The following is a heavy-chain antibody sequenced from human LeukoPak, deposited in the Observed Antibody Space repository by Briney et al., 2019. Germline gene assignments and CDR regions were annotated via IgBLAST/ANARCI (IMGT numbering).Heavy chain of an antibody. CDR1: GGSISSYY. CDR3: ARDGWRIAVAAGGGGSFDV. J-gene: IGHJ3*01. CDR2: IYYSGST. D-gene: IGHD6-19*01. V-gene: IGHV4-59*01. Sequence: PSETLSLTCTVSGGSISSYYWSWIRQPPGKGLEWIGYIYYSGSTNYNPSLKSRVTISVDTSKNQFSLKPGSVTAAGPAVYLCARDGWRIAVAAGGGGSFDVWGQGTMVTVSS.